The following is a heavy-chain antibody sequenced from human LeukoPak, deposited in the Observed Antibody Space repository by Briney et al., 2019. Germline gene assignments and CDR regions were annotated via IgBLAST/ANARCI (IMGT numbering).Heavy chain of an antibody. Sequence: SETLSLTCSVSGGSISSYYWSWIRQPPGKGLEYIGYTYYSGSTNYNPSLKSRVTVSVDTFKDQFSLNLTSVTAADTAVYYCARLKCISTTCPSRYVMDVWGQGTTVTVSS. D-gene: IGHD2-2*01. CDR2: TYYSGST. CDR1: GGSISSYY. J-gene: IGHJ6*02. CDR3: ARLKCISTTCPSRYVMDV. V-gene: IGHV4-59*01.